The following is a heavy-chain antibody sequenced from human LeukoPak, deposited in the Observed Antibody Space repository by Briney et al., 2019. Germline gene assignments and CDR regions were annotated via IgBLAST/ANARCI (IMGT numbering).Heavy chain of an antibody. V-gene: IGHV4-39*07. J-gene: IGHJ4*02. CDR3: TRYSYAHDY. D-gene: IGHD2-2*01. CDR1: GDSISSSSYY. Sequence: PSETLSLTCTVSGDSISSSSYYWDWIRQPPGKGLEWIGSIYVSGSTYYNPSLKSRVTISVDKSKHQFSLKMSSVTAADTAAYYCTRYSYAHDYWGQGILVTVSS. CDR2: IYVSGST.